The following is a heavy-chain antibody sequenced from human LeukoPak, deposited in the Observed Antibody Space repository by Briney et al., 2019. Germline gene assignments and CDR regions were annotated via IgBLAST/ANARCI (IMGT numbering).Heavy chain of an antibody. V-gene: IGHV4-39*07. Sequence: PSETLSLTCTVSGGSVSSSGYYWGWIRQPPGRGLEWIGSIYSSGNPYYNSSLKSRVTISLDTSKNQFSLKLTSVTAADTAVYYCAREPSTGFFDFWGQGTLVTVSS. CDR3: AREPSTGFFDF. CDR1: GGSVSSSGYY. J-gene: IGHJ5*01. CDR2: IYSSGNP. D-gene: IGHD1-1*01.